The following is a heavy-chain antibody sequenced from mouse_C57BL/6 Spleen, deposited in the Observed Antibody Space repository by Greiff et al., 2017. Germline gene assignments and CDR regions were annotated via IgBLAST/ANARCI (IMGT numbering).Heavy chain of an antibody. J-gene: IGHJ1*03. CDR2: IYPGSGST. Sequence: QVQLQQPGAELVKPGASVKMSCKASGYTFTSYWITWVKQRPGQGLEWIGDIYPGSGSTNYNEKFKSKATLTVDTSSSTAYMQLSSLTSEDSAVYYWARWGTTVVAHWYFDVWGTGTTVTVSS. CDR1: GYTFTSYW. V-gene: IGHV1-55*01. D-gene: IGHD1-1*01. CDR3: ARWGTTVVAHWYFDV.